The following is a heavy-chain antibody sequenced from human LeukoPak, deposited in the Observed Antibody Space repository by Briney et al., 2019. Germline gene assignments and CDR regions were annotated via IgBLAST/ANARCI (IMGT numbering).Heavy chain of an antibody. D-gene: IGHD1-26*01. J-gene: IGHJ4*02. CDR2: INPSGGST. CDR3: ARAPWELPEFDY. Sequence: ASVKVSCKASGYTFTSYYMHWVRRAPGQGLEWMGIINPSGGSTSYAQKFQGRVTMTRDTSTSTVYMELSSLRSEDTAVYYCARAPWELPEFDYWGQGTLVTVSS. V-gene: IGHV1-46*01. CDR1: GYTFTSYY.